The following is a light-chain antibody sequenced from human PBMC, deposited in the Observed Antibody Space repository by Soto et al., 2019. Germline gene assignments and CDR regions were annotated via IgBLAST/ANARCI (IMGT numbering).Light chain of an antibody. CDR3: QQLNSYPIT. Sequence: IQLTQTKYSLSASVGDRASSTCRASQGISSYLAWYQQKPGKAPKLLIYAASTLQSGVPSRFSGSGSGTDFTLTISSLQPEDFATYYCQQLNSYPITFGQGTLLEIK. CDR2: AAS. V-gene: IGKV1-9*01. CDR1: QGISSY. J-gene: IGKJ5*01.